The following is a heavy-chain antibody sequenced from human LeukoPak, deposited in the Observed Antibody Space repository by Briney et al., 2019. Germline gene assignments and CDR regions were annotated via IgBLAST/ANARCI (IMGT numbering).Heavy chain of an antibody. CDR3: ARERASNNYNNWLDP. D-gene: IGHD4-11*01. J-gene: IGHJ5*02. CDR1: GVSFSDYY. V-gene: IGHV4-34*01. Sequence: SETLSLTCAVYGVSFSDYYWTWIRQPPGKGLEWIADINHSGSANYNPSLKSRVTISVDRSRNQFYLRLSPVTVADTALYYCARERASNNYNNWLDPWGQGTLVTVSS. CDR2: INHSGSA.